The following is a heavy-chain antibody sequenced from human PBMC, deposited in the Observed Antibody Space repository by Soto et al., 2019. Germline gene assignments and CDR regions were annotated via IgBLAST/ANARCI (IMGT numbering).Heavy chain of an antibody. CDR2: INPGGIT. CDR3: ARAIPVRFLEWASMKNWFDP. V-gene: IGHV4-39*07. D-gene: IGHD3-3*01. J-gene: IGHJ5*02. CDR1: GGSISSGGYY. Sequence: KTSETLSLTCTVSGGSISSGGYYWTWIRQPPGKGLEWIGEINPGGITNYNPSVKSRLTISLDTSQKQVSLELTSVTAADTAVYYCARAIPVRFLEWASMKNWFDPWGQGTLVTVSS.